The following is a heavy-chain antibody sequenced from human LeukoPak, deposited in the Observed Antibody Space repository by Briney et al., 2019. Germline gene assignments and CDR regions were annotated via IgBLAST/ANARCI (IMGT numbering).Heavy chain of an antibody. CDR3: ARGPVGATFFSGSGRTHFGY. CDR1: GGSISSSSYY. CDR2: IHYSGST. J-gene: IGHJ4*02. D-gene: IGHD1-26*01. V-gene: IGHV4-39*01. Sequence: SETLSLTCTVSGGSISSSSYYWGWIRQPPGKGLEWIGNIHYSGSTYYNPSLKSRVTISVDTSKNQFSLKVSSVTAADTAVYYCARGPVGATFFSGSGRTHFGYWGQGTLVTVSS.